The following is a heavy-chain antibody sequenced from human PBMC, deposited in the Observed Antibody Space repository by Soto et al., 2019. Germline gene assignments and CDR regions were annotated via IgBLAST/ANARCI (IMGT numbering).Heavy chain of an antibody. J-gene: IGHJ1*01. Sequence: QVQLVQSGAEVKKPGSSVKVSCKASGGTFSNYALDWVRQAPGQGLEWMGGIIPIFGTVRHAQNFQGRVTSTADDSTPTAYMELSSLRYEDPAMYYCATGGERDYYDHGCWRWGQGTLVTVSS. V-gene: IGHV1-69*12. CDR1: GGTFSNYA. CDR2: IIPIFGTV. CDR3: ATGGERDYYDHGCWR. D-gene: IGHD3-22*01.